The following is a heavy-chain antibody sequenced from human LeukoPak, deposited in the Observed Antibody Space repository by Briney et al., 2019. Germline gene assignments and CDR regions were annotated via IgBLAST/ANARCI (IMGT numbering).Heavy chain of an antibody. D-gene: IGHD3-9*01. V-gene: IGHV3-23*01. CDR2: ITGGGSGI. Sequence: GGSLRLSCAASGFTFSIYAVSWVRQAPGKGLEWVSAITGGGSGIYYADSMKSRFTISRDNSKNTLYLQINSLRAEDTAVYYCAKWGDYDVLTGYYVSDYWGQGTLVTVSS. CDR3: AKWGDYDVLTGYYVSDY. CDR1: GFTFSIYA. J-gene: IGHJ4*02.